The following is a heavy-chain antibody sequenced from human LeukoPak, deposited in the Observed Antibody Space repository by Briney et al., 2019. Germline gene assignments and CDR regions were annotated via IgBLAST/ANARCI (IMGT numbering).Heavy chain of an antibody. V-gene: IGHV3-23*01. D-gene: IGHD3-22*01. CDR2: ISGSGGST. CDR1: GFTFSSYA. Sequence: GGSLRLSCAASGFTFSSYAMSWVRQAPGKGLEWVSAISGSGGSTYYADSVKGRFTISRDNSKNTLYLQMNSLRVEDTAVYYCARESPRPLDYYDSSGYYVSTSAYFDYWGQGTLVTVSS. CDR3: ARESPRPLDYYDSSGYYVSTSAYFDY. J-gene: IGHJ4*02.